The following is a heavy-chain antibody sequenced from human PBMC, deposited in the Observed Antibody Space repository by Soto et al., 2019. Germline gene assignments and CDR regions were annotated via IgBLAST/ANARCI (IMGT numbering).Heavy chain of an antibody. J-gene: IGHJ4*02. V-gene: IGHV4-59*08. D-gene: IGHD1-1*01. CDR3: ASGSYYVDY. CDR2: THYSGST. Sequence: QVQLQESGPGLVKPSETLSLTCTVSGGSITNYYWSWIRQPPGKGLEWIAYTHYSGSTNYNPPLMSRATISVDTSKNQFSLRLRSVTAADTAVYYCASGSYYVDYWGQGTLVTVSS. CDR1: GGSITNYY.